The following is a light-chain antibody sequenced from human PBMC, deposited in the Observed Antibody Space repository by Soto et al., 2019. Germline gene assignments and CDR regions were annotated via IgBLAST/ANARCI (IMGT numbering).Light chain of an antibody. CDR1: RSNIGAGYD. CDR3: QSYDSSLSFYV. Sequence: QSVLTQPPSVSGAPGQRVTISCTGSRSNIGAGYDVHWYQQLPGTAPKLLIYGNSNRPSGVPDRFSGSKSGTSASLAITGLQAEDEAVYYCQSYDSSLSFYVFGTGTKLTVL. V-gene: IGLV1-40*01. J-gene: IGLJ1*01. CDR2: GNS.